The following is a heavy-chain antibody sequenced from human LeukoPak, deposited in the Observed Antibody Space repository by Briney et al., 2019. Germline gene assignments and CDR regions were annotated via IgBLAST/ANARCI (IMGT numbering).Heavy chain of an antibody. Sequence: SETLFLTCTVSGGSISSYYWSWIRQPAGKGLKWIGRIYTSGSTNYNPSLKSRVTMSVDTSKNQFSLKLSSVTAADTAVYYCARVRDYCGGDCSSNNWFDPWGQGTLVTVSS. V-gene: IGHV4-4*07. D-gene: IGHD2-21*01. CDR3: ARVRDYCGGDCSSNNWFDP. CDR2: IYTSGST. J-gene: IGHJ5*02. CDR1: GGSISSYY.